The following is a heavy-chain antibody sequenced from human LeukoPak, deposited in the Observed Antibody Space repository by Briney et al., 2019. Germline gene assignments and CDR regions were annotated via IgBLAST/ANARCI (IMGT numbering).Heavy chain of an antibody. CDR2: ISDSGGAT. V-gene: IGHV3-23*01. CDR3: AKESKYYP. Sequence: PGRSLRLSCAASGFSFSSYAMVWVRQAPGKGLEWVSSISDSGGATYYADSVKGRFTISRDNSKNTLSLQLNSLRAEDTAVYYCAKESKYYPWGQGTLVTVSS. CDR1: GFSFSSYA. D-gene: IGHD3-10*01. J-gene: IGHJ5*02.